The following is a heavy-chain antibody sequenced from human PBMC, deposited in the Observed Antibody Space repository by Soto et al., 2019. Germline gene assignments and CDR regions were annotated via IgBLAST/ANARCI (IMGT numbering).Heavy chain of an antibody. Sequence: PGGSLRLSCAASGFTFSSYGMHWVRQAPGKGLEWVAVIWYDGSNKYYADSVKGRFTISRDNSKNTLYLQMNSLRAEDTAVYSCARDRVATRNDLWDYFEFGGQGTLVTVSS. J-gene: IGHJ4*02. CDR2: IWYDGSNK. V-gene: IGHV3-33*01. D-gene: IGHD5-12*01. CDR3: ARDRVATRNDLWDYFEF. CDR1: GFTFSSYG.